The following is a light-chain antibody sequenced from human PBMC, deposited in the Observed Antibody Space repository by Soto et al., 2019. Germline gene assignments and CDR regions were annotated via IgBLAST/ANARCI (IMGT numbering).Light chain of an antibody. CDR2: DTS. Sequence: IVVTHSPAPLSLSPWDRATLPCRASQSVNRYLVGSHQKPGQAPRLLMYDTSKRATGIPARCSGSGSGTDFTLTISSLEPEDVVVYYCQQHAIWPWTFGQGTKV. V-gene: IGKV3-11*01. CDR3: QQHAIWPWT. J-gene: IGKJ1*01. CDR1: QSVNRY.